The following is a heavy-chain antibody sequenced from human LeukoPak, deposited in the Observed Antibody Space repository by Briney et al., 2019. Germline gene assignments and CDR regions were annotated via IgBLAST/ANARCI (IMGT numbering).Heavy chain of an antibody. CDR3: ARWGDTTVTTLDY. Sequence: GGSLRLSCAASGFTFSRYSMNWVRQAPGKGLECLSSISSSSSDIYYADSVEGRFTISRDNAKNSLYLQMNSLRAEDTAVYYCARWGDTTVTTLDYWGQGTLVTVSS. CDR1: GFTFSRYS. CDR2: ISSSSSDI. V-gene: IGHV3-21*01. J-gene: IGHJ4*02. D-gene: IGHD4-17*01.